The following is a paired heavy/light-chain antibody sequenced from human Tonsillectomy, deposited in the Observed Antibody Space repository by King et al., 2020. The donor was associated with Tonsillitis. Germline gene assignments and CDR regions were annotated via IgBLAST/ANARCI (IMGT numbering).Light chain of an antibody. Sequence: IQLTQSPSSLSASVGDRVTITCRASQVISTYLAWYQQKPGRAPKLLIYAASTLQSGVPSRFSGSGSGTDFTLTISSLQPEDFATYYCQHLNSYPYTFGQGTKLEIK. CDR2: AAS. J-gene: IGKJ2*01. CDR3: QHLNSYPYT. CDR1: QVISTY. V-gene: IGKV1-9*01.
Heavy chain of an antibody. V-gene: IGHV3-30*04. CDR3: ARDPAYYHSGNYYNVALDY. Sequence: QVHLVESGGGVVQPGRSLRLSCAASGFTFRNYAMHWVRQAPGKGLEWVAVISNDDSNNYYADSVKGRFTISRDNSKNTLYLQMNSLRLEDTAVYYCARDPAYYHSGNYYNVALDYWGQGTPVTVSS. J-gene: IGHJ4*02. CDR2: ISNDDSNN. D-gene: IGHD3-10*01. CDR1: GFTFRNYA.